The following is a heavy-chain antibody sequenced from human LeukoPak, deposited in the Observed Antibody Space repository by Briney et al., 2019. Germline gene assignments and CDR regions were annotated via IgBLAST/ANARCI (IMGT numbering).Heavy chain of an antibody. D-gene: IGHD3-16*01. V-gene: IGHV1-2*02. CDR3: ARQYDYAYQNGAFDI. CDR2: INPNSGGT. J-gene: IGHJ3*02. Sequence: ASVKVSCKASGYTFTGYYMHWVRQAPGQGLEWMGWINPNSGGTNYAQRFQGRVTMTRDTSISTAYMELRSLRSDDTAVYYCARQYDYAYQNGAFDIWGQGTMVTVSS. CDR1: GYTFTGYY.